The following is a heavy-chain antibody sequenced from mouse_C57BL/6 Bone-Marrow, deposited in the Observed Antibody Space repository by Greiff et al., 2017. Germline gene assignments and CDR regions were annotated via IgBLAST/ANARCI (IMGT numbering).Heavy chain of an antibody. CDR1: GYTFTSYW. CDR2: IDPSDSYT. D-gene: IGHD2-3*01. CDR3: ARMVTTGVYYAMDY. V-gene: IGHV1-50*01. J-gene: IGHJ4*01. Sequence: VQLQQPGAELVKPGASVKLSCKASGYTFTSYWMQWVKQRPGQGLEWIGEIDPSDSYTNYNQKFKGKATLTVDTSSSTAYMQLSSLTSEDSAVYYCARMVTTGVYYAMDYGGQGTSVTVSS.